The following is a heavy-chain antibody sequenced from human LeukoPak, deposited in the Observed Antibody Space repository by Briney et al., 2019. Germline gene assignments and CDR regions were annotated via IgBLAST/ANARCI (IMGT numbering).Heavy chain of an antibody. Sequence: PSETLSLTCTVSGGSISSYYWSWIRQPPGKGLEWIGYIYITGSTNYNPSLKSRVTMSIDTSQNQFSLKLSSVTAADTAVYYCARWGVQEWDYWGQGTLVTVSS. CDR1: GGSISSYY. CDR2: IYITGST. CDR3: ARWGVQEWDY. V-gene: IGHV4-59*01. D-gene: IGHD3-3*01. J-gene: IGHJ4*02.